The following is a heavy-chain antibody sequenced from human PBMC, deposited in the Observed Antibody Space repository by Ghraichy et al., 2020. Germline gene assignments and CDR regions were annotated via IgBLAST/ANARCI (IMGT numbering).Heavy chain of an antibody. CDR2: INHSGST. CDR1: GGSFSGYY. Sequence: SETLSLTCAVYGGSFSGYYWSWIRQPPGKGLEWIGEINHSGSTNYNPSLKSRVTISVDTSKNQFSLKLSSVTAADTAVYYCARGVLRYFDWSRDDAFDIWGQGTMVTVSS. V-gene: IGHV4-34*01. D-gene: IGHD3-9*01. CDR3: ARGVLRYFDWSRDDAFDI. J-gene: IGHJ3*02.